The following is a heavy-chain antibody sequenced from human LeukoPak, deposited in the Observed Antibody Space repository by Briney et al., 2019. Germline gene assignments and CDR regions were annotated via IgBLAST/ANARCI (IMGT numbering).Heavy chain of an antibody. V-gene: IGHV3-30*04. D-gene: IGHD3-22*01. CDR3: ARALGKYYYDTSGYYTVGF. CDR2: ISYDGSNK. J-gene: IGHJ4*02. CDR1: GFTFSTYA. Sequence: GGPLRLSCAASGFTFSTYAMHWVRQAPGKGLEWVAVISYDGSNKYYADSVKGRFTISRDNSKNTLYLQMNSLRPEDTAVYYCARALGKYYYDTSGYYTVGFWGQGTLVTVSS.